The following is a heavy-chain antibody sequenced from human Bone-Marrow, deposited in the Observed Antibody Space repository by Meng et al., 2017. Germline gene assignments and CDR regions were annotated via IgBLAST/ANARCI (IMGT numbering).Heavy chain of an antibody. CDR2: INGDGSSI. J-gene: IGHJ4*02. V-gene: IGHV3-74*03. Sequence: GESLKISCAASGFTFSTYWMYGVRQTPGKGLVWLSRINGDGSSITYADFVKGRFTISRDNAKKTLYLQVDSLRVEDTAVYYCVRQGFDSWGQGTLVTVSS. CDR3: VRQGFDS. CDR1: GFTFSTYW.